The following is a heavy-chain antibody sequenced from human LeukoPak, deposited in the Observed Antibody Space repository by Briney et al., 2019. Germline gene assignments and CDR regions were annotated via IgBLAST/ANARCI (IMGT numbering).Heavy chain of an antibody. D-gene: IGHD2-8*01. Sequence: GGSLRLPCAAPGFIFNAYGMHWARQAPGKGLVWVAYIPYVGSNQQYADSVKGRFSISRDSSKNILYLQMNSLRAEDTAVYYCAKDRCSNGIGCYYYYMDVWGKGTTVTISS. CDR2: IPYVGSNQ. CDR1: GFIFNAYG. CDR3: AKDRCSNGIGCYYYYMDV. J-gene: IGHJ6*03. V-gene: IGHV3-30*02.